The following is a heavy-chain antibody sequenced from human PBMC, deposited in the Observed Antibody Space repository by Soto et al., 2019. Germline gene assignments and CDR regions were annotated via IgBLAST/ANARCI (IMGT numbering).Heavy chain of an antibody. CDR3: AGGEDDSSGYYWDY. J-gene: IGHJ4*02. CDR1: GGSISSSSYY. D-gene: IGHD3-22*01. V-gene: IGHV4-39*01. CDR2: IYYSGST. Sequence: PSETLSLTCTVSGGSISSSSYYWGWIRQPPGQGLEWIGSIYYSGSTYYNPSLKSRVTISVDTPKNQFSLKLSSVTAADTAVYYCAGGEDDSSGYYWDYWGQGTLVTVSS.